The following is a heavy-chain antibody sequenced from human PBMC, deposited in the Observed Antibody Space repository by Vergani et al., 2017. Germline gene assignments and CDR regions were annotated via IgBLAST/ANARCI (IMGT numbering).Heavy chain of an antibody. CDR2: LNPSGGHT. CDR3: ARGDYGILTGYRY. CDR1: GYTFSNYY. V-gene: IGHV1-46*03. J-gene: IGHJ4*02. D-gene: IGHD3-9*01. Sequence: QVQVVQSGAEVKKSGAPVKVSCKTSGYTFSNYYMHWVRQAPGQGLEWMGILNPSGGHTNYAPKFQGRVTMTRDTSTSTVYMELSSLRSEYTAIYYCARGDYGILTGYRYWGLGTLVTVSA.